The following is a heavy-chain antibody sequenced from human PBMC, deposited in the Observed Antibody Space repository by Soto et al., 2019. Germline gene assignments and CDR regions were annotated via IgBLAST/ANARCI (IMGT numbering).Heavy chain of an antibody. D-gene: IGHD2-15*01. J-gene: IGHJ4*02. CDR1: GYSVSSDSY. CDR2: MYHGGTT. Sequence: SETLSLTCLVSGYSVSSDSYWAWIRQSPGKGLEWIVSMYHGGTTFYNPSLKSRVTMSLDTSKNQFSLKLSSVTDADTAIYYCARVHVMVVAGSTFDYWGQGIPITVSS. CDR3: ARVHVMVVAGSTFDY. V-gene: IGHV4-38-2*01.